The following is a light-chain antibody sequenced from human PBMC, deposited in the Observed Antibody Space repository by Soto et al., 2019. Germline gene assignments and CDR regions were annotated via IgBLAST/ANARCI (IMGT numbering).Light chain of an antibody. V-gene: IGKV3-15*01. J-gene: IGKJ5*01. CDR2: DTS. CDR1: QSVIIK. CDR3: QQYNNWPPIT. Sequence: EIVVTKSPTTLSLSPGERATLSCRASQSVIIKLAWYQQKPGQAPRLLIYDTSTRATGIPARFSGSGSGTEFTLTISSRQSEDFAVYYCQQYNNWPPITFGQGTRLEIK.